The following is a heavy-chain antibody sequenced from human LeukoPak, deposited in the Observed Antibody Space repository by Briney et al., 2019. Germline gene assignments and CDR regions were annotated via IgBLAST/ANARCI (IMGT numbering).Heavy chain of an antibody. D-gene: IGHD1-26*01. CDR1: GYTFTGYY. CDR2: ISAYNGNT. J-gene: IGHJ3*02. V-gene: IGHV1-18*04. CDR3: ARDSGSYRHDAFDI. Sequence: ASVKGSCKASGYTFTGYYMHWVRLAPGQGLEWMGWISAYNGNTNYAQKLQGRVTMTTDTSTSTAYMELRSLRSDDTAVYYCARDSGSYRHDAFDIWGQGTMVTVSS.